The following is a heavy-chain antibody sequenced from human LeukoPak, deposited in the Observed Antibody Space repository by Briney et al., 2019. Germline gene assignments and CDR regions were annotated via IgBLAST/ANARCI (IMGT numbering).Heavy chain of an antibody. CDR3: ASGGGWVFNN. CDR1: GFPFSSHW. Sequence: PGGSLRLSCAASGFPFSSHWLSWFRQSLGKGLEWVAHINQDGSEKYYVDSVKGRFTISRDNARNSQYLQMNSLRAEDTAVYYCASGGGWVFNNWGQGTLVTVSS. V-gene: IGHV3-7*01. D-gene: IGHD6-19*01. CDR2: INQDGSEK. J-gene: IGHJ4*02.